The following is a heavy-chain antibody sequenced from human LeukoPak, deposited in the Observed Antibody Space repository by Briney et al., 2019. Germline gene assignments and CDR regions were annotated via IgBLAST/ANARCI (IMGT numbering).Heavy chain of an antibody. CDR2: FDPEDGET. V-gene: IGHV1-24*01. D-gene: IGHD6-19*01. CDR3: ATDAYSSGYSWFDP. J-gene: IGHJ5*02. CDR1: GYTLTELS. Sequence: ASVKVSCKVSGYTLTELSMHWVRQAPGKGLEWMGGFDPEDGETIYAQKFQGRVTMTEDTSTDTAYMELSSLRSEDTAVYYCATDAYSSGYSWFDPWGQGTLVTVSS.